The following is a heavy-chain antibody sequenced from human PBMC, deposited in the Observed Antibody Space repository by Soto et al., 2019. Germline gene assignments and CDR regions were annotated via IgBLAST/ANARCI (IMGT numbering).Heavy chain of an antibody. Sequence: PGGSLRLSCAASGFTFSSYWMHWVRQAPGKGLVWVSRINSDGSSTSYADSVKGRFTISRDNAKNTLYLQMNSLRAEDTAVYYCARTLGYCSSTSCYPIYYFDYWGQGTLVNVSS. CDR1: GFTFSSYW. D-gene: IGHD2-2*01. CDR2: INSDGSST. CDR3: ARTLGYCSSTSCYPIYYFDY. J-gene: IGHJ4*02. V-gene: IGHV3-74*01.